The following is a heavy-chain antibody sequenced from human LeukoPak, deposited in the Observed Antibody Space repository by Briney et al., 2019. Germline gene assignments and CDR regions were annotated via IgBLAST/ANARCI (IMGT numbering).Heavy chain of an antibody. Sequence: GGSLRLSCAASGFTVSSNYMNWVRQAPGKGLEWVSVIYSGGTTYYADSVKGRFTISRDNSKNTLYPQMNSLRAEDTAVYYCARVLVGAYFDYWGQGTLVTVSS. CDR1: GFTVSSNY. CDR2: IYSGGTT. CDR3: ARVLVGAYFDY. D-gene: IGHD1-26*01. J-gene: IGHJ4*01. V-gene: IGHV3-53*01.